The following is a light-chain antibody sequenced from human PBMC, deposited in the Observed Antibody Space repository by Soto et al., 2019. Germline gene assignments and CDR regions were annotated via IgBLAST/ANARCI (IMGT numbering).Light chain of an antibody. CDR2: STN. J-gene: IGLJ3*02. Sequence: QTVVTQEPSFSVSPGGTVTLTCGLSSGSVSTNYYPSWYQQTPGQAPRTLIYSTNTRSSGVPDRFSGSILGNKAALTITGAQAGDESDYYCVLYIGSGTWVVRGGTKLTVL. CDR3: VLYIGSGTWV. V-gene: IGLV8-61*01. CDR1: SGSVSTNYY.